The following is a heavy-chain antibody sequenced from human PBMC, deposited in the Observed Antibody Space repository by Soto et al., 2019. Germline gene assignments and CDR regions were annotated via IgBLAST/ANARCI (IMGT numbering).Heavy chain of an antibody. CDR3: ARAGITGTHYC. V-gene: IGHV4-34*01. Sequence: QVQLQQGGAGLLKTSETLSLTCAVYGGSFSGYYWSWIRQPPGKGLEWIGEINHSGSTNYHPSLKSRVTISVDTSKNQFSLKLSSVTAADTAVYYCARAGITGTHYCWGQGTLVTVSS. D-gene: IGHD1-7*01. J-gene: IGHJ4*02. CDR2: INHSGST. CDR1: GGSFSGYY.